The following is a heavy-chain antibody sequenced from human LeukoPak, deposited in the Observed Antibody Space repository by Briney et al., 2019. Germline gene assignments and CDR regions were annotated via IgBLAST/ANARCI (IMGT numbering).Heavy chain of an antibody. CDR2: IYHSGST. V-gene: IGHV4-38-2*02. Sequence: SETLSLTCTVSGYSISSGYYWGWIRQPPGKGLEWIGSIYHSGSTYYNPSLKSRVTIPVDTSKNQFSLKLSSVTAADTAVYYCARSLNDLWTTSFNYWGQGTLVTVSS. D-gene: IGHD3-3*01. CDR1: GYSISSGYY. J-gene: IGHJ4*02. CDR3: ARSLNDLWTTSFNY.